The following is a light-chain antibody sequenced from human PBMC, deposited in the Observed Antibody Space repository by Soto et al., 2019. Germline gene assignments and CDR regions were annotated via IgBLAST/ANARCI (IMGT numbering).Light chain of an antibody. Sequence: QLVLTQPPSASGTPGQRVTISCPGSSSNIGSNYVYWYQQLPGTAPKLLIYRNNQRPSGVPDRFSGSKSGTSASLAISGLRSEDEADYYCAAWDDSLSGWVFGGGTKLTVL. CDR1: SSNIGSNY. J-gene: IGLJ3*02. V-gene: IGLV1-47*01. CDR3: AAWDDSLSGWV. CDR2: RNN.